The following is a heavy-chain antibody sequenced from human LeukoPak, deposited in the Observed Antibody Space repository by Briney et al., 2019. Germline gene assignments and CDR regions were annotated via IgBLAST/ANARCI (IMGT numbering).Heavy chain of an antibody. CDR2: ESYDGSKK. J-gene: IGHJ6*04. D-gene: IGHD3-10*02. V-gene: IGHV3-30*18. Sequence: PGRSLRLSCAASGFTFSSYGMHWVRQAPGKGLEWVAVESYDGSKKDFVDSVKGRFTISRDRSKNTLYLQMNSLRAEDTAVYYCAELGITMIGGVWGKGTTVTISS. CDR1: GFTFSSYG. CDR3: AELGITMIGGV.